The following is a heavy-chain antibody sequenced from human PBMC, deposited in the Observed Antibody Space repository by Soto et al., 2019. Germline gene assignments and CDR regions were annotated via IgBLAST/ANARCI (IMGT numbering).Heavy chain of an antibody. CDR1: GGSFSGYY. Sequence: SETLSLTCAVYGGSFSGYYWSWIRQPPGKGLEWIGYMSSSGRTKYNPSLKSRVTISVESSKNQVSLKVTSVTAADTAMYYCATVGWSGPEGWFDPWGQGTLVTVSS. CDR3: ATVGWSGPEGWFDP. J-gene: IGHJ5*02. D-gene: IGHD3-3*01. CDR2: MSSSGRT. V-gene: IGHV4-59*01.